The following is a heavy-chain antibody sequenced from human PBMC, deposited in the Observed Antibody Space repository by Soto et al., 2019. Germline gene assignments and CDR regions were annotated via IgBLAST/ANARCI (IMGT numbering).Heavy chain of an antibody. CDR3: AREIEVPEIDYYYYGMDV. J-gene: IGHJ6*02. Sequence: EVQLVESGGGLVQPGGSLRLSCAASGFTFSSYWMSWVRQAPGKGLEWVANIKQDGSEKYYVDSVKGRFTISRDNAKNSLYLQMNSLRAEDTAVYYCAREIEVPEIDYYYYGMDVWGQGTTVTVSS. CDR1: GFTFSSYW. CDR2: IKQDGSEK. V-gene: IGHV3-7*01.